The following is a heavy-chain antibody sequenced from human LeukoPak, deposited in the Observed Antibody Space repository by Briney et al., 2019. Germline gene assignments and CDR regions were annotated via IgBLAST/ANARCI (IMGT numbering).Heavy chain of an antibody. CDR2: ISAYNGNT. D-gene: IGHD3-22*01. J-gene: IGHJ4*02. V-gene: IGHV1-18*01. Sequence: ASVKVSCKASGYTFTSYGISWVRQAPGQGLEWMGWISAYNGNTNYAQKLQGRVTMTTDTSTSTAYMELRSLRSDDTAVYYCARADYDSSGYYPRDYWGQGTLVTVSS. CDR3: ARADYDSSGYYPRDY. CDR1: GYTFTSYG.